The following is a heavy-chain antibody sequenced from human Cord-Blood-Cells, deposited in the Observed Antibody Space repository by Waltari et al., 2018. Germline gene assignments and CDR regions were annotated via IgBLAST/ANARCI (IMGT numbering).Heavy chain of an antibody. CDR2: IKHGGST. D-gene: IGHD3-22*01. V-gene: IGHV4-34*01. Sequence: QVQLQQWGAGLLKPSETLSLTCAVYGGSFSGYYWRWIRQPPGKGLEWIGEIKHGGSTNYNPTLKSGVTISVDTSKNQFSLKLSSVTAADTAVYYCARVFAMSYDSSGYYFDYWSQGTLVTVSS. CDR1: GGSFSGYY. J-gene: IGHJ4*02. CDR3: ARVFAMSYDSSGYYFDY.